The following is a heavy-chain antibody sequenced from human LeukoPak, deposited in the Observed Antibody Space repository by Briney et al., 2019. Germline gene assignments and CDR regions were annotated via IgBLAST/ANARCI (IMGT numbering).Heavy chain of an antibody. J-gene: IGHJ4*02. CDR2: VNEDGSKK. CDR3: ARAGARGTVDF. D-gene: IGHD7-27*01. Sequence: GGSLRLSCAASGFTFSSYWMSWVRQAPGKGLEWVANVNEDGSKKYHVDSMKGRFTISRDNAKNSLYLQVNSLRAEDTAVYYCARAGARGTVDFWGQGTLVTVSS. CDR1: GFTFSSYW. V-gene: IGHV3-7*01.